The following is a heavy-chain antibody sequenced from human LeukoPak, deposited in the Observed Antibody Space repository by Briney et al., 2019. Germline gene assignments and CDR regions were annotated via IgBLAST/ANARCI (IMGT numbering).Heavy chain of an antibody. V-gene: IGHV1-18*01. Sequence: GASVTVSFTSSAYTFKNYTIGWVLHAPGRGLEWVGWISPHSHTTHYAEKVQGRVTMTTDTSTTTVYMELLSMGSDDTDEYFCARGERMYYWGQGTPVTVSS. CDR3: ARGERMYY. CDR2: ISPHSHTT. D-gene: IGHD1-1*01. J-gene: IGHJ4*02. CDR1: AYTFKNYT.